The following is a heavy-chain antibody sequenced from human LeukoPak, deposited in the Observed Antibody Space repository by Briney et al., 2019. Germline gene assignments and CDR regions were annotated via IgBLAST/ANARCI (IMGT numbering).Heavy chain of an antibody. CDR1: GFTFRSFW. CDR2: IKEDGSDA. V-gene: IGHV3-7*04. D-gene: IGHD2-2*02. Sequence: GGSLRLSCSASGFTFRSFWMTWVRQAPGKGLELVANIKEDGSDANYVDAVKGRFTISRDNAKDSLYLQMNSVRPKDTAVYYCARDIPYGLSYFDYWGQGTLVTVSS. CDR3: ARDIPYGLSYFDY. J-gene: IGHJ4*02.